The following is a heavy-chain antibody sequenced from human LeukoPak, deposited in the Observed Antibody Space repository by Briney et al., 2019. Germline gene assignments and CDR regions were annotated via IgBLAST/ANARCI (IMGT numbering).Heavy chain of an antibody. V-gene: IGHV3-9*01. J-gene: IGHJ4*02. Sequence: GGSLRLSCAASGFTFDDYAMHWVRQAPGKGLEWVSGISWNSGSIGYADSVKGRFTISRDSAKNSLYLQMNSLRAEDTALYYCAKDYANYYDSSGYLDYWGQGTLVTVSS. CDR1: GFTFDDYA. D-gene: IGHD3-22*01. CDR2: ISWNSGSI. CDR3: AKDYANYYDSSGYLDY.